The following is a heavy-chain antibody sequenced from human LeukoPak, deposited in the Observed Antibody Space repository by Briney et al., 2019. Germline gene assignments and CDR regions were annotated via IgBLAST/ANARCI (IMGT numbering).Heavy chain of an antibody. CDR3: AKGDVDSPMNFYH. Sequence: GGSLRLSCAASGFMFDDYTMHWVRQAPGKGLEWVSLINWGGGSRYYAASVKGRFTVSRDNSKNSLYLQMNSLRTEDTALYYCAKGDVDSPMNFYHWGQGTLVTVSS. CDR2: INWGGGSR. V-gene: IGHV3-43*01. CDR1: GFMFDDYT. D-gene: IGHD5-18*01. J-gene: IGHJ4*02.